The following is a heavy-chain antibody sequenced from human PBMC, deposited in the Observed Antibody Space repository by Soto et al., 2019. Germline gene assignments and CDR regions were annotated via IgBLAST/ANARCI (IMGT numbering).Heavy chain of an antibody. J-gene: IGHJ6*02. D-gene: IGHD1-7*01. CDR2: ISGSGGST. Sequence: GGSLRLSCAASGFTFRSYAMSWVRQAPGKGLEWVSAISGSGGSTYYADSVKGRFTISRDNSKNTLYLQMNSLRAEDTAVYYCAKDLWNYGGYGMDVWGQGTTVTVSS. CDR3: AKDLWNYGGYGMDV. CDR1: GFTFRSYA. V-gene: IGHV3-23*01.